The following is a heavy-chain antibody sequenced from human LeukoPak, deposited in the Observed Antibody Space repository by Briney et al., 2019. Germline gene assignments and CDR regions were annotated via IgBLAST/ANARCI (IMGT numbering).Heavy chain of an antibody. CDR1: GFTFDDYA. J-gene: IGHJ4*02. CDR3: AKDRDYYDSSGCLDY. V-gene: IGHV3-9*01. CDR2: ISWNSGSI. D-gene: IGHD3-22*01. Sequence: GGSLRLSCAASGFTFDDYAMHWVRQAPGKGLEWVSGISWNSGSIGYADSVKGRFTISRDNAKNSLYLQMNSLRAEDTALYYCAKDRDYYDSSGCLDYWGQGTLVTVSS.